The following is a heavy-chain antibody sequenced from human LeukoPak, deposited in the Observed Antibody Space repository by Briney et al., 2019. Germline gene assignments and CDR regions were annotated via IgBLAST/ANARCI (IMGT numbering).Heavy chain of an antibody. CDR1: GYTFTSYG. CDR3: ARTYYYDSSGYLAAFDI. Sequence: ASVKVSCKASGYTFTSYGISWVRQAPGQGLEWMGWISAYNGNTNYAQKLQGRVTMTTDTSTSTAYMELRSLRSDDTAVYYCARTYYYDSSGYLAAFDIWGQGTMVPVSS. D-gene: IGHD3-22*01. CDR2: ISAYNGNT. J-gene: IGHJ3*02. V-gene: IGHV1-18*01.